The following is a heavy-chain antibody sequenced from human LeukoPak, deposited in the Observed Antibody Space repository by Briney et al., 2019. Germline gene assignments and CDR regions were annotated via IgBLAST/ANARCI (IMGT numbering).Heavy chain of an antibody. V-gene: IGHV3-48*01. D-gene: IGHD6-13*01. CDR3: ARDVLAAPGPV. Sequence: PGGSLRLSCAASGFTFSSYIMNWVRQAPGKGLEWVSFISERSNNIYYADSVKGRFTISRDNPKNSLYLQMNSLRAEDTAVYYCARDVLAAPGPVWGKGNLVTVSS. CDR2: ISERSNNI. CDR1: GFTFSSYI. J-gene: IGHJ4*02.